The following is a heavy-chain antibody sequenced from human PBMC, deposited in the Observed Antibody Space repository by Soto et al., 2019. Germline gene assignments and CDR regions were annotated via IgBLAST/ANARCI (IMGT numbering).Heavy chain of an antibody. Sequence: ASVKVSYKASGYTFTSYSMHCVRQAPGQRLEWMGIINPSGGSTSYAQKFQGRVTMTRDTSTSTVYMELSSLRSEDTAVYYCALIAAPDAFDIWGQGTMVTVSS. V-gene: IGHV1-46*01. CDR1: GYTFTSYS. J-gene: IGHJ3*02. CDR3: ALIAAPDAFDI. D-gene: IGHD6-13*01. CDR2: INPSGGST.